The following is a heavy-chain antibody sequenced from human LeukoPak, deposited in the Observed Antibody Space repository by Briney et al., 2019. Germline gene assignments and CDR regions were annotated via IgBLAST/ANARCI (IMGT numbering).Heavy chain of an antibody. Sequence: GASVKVSCKASGYTFTSYGISWVRQAPGQGLEWMGIIYPSGGRTNYAQKFQGRVTMTRDMSTSTVYMELSSLRSEDTAVYYCASRTRPDVGAFDIWGQGTMVTVSS. CDR3: ASRTRPDVGAFDI. CDR2: IYPSGGRT. CDR1: GYTFTSYG. V-gene: IGHV1-46*01. J-gene: IGHJ3*02. D-gene: IGHD6-6*01.